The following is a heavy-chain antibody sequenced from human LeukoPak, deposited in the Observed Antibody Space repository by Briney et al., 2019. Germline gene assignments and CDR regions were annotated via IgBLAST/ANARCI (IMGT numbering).Heavy chain of an antibody. J-gene: IGHJ5*02. CDR1: GYTFTGYY. V-gene: IGHV1-2*02. Sequence: ASVTVSCKASGYTFTGYYLHWVRQAPGQGLEWMGWINPSGGTNYAQKFQGRVTMTRDTSISTAYMELSRLRSDDTAVYYCARDQRSCSGGSCYPGWFDPWGQGTLVTVSS. D-gene: IGHD2-15*01. CDR3: ARDQRSCSGGSCYPGWFDP. CDR2: INPSGGT.